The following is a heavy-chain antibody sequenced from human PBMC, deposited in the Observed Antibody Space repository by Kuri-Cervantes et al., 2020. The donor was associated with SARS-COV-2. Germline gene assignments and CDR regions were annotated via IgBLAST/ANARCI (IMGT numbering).Heavy chain of an antibody. D-gene: IGHD2-2*01. Sequence: ASVKVSCKASGYTFTSYGISWVRQAPGQGLEWMGWISAYNGNTNYAQKLQGRVTMTTDTSTSTAYMELRSLRSDDTAVYYCARDQIVVVPAAIGGDAFDIWGQGTMVTVSS. CDR2: ISAYNGNT. CDR1: GYTFTSYG. V-gene: IGHV1-18*01. CDR3: ARDQIVVVPAAIGGDAFDI. J-gene: IGHJ3*02.